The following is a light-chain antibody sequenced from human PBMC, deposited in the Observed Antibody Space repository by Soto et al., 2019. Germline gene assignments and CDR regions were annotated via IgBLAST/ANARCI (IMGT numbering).Light chain of an antibody. Sequence: ELVLTQSPGTLSLSPGERATLSCGASQSLSSRNLAWYQQKPGQAPRLLIYGASTRATGIPARFSGSGSGTEFTLTISSLQPDDFATYYCQHYNSYSEAFGQGTKVDI. V-gene: IGKV3-20*01. CDR3: QHYNSYSEA. J-gene: IGKJ1*01. CDR2: GAS. CDR1: QSLSSRN.